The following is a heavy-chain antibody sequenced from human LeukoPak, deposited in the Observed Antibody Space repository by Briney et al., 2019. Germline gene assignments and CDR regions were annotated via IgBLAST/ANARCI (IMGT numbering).Heavy chain of an antibody. CDR3: ARPNSRGWYPGFDY. CDR1: GGSISSSSYY. V-gene: IGHV4-39*01. J-gene: IGHJ4*02. D-gene: IGHD6-19*01. CDR2: IYYSGST. Sequence: SETLSLTCTVSGGSISSSSYYWGWNRQPPGKGLEWIGSIYYSGSTYYNPSLKSRVTISVDTSKNQFSLRLSSVTAADTAVYYCARPNSRGWYPGFDYWGQGILVTVSS.